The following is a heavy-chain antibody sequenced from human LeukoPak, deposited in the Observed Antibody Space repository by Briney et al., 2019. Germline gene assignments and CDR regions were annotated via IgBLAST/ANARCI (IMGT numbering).Heavy chain of an antibody. Sequence: PGGSLRLSCAASGFTFSSYSMNWVRQAPGKGLEWVSYISSSGSTIYYADSVKGRFTISRDNAKNSLYLQMNSLRAEDTAVYYCARELRTPYDILGRGNAFDIWGQGTMVTVSS. J-gene: IGHJ3*02. CDR3: ARELRTPYDILGRGNAFDI. CDR1: GFTFSSYS. CDR2: ISSSGSTI. D-gene: IGHD3-9*01. V-gene: IGHV3-48*04.